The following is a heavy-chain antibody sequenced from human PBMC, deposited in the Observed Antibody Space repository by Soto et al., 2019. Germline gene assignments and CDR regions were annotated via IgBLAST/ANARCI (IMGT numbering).Heavy chain of an antibody. J-gene: IGHJ6*02. CDR3: ARDGAYYDILTGFLYGMDV. Sequence: GGSPRLSCAASGFTFSSYEMNWVRQAPGKGLEWVSYISSSGSTIYYADSVKGRFTISRDNAKNSLYLQMNSLRAEDTAVYYCARDGAYYDILTGFLYGMDVWGQGTTVTVSS. CDR1: GFTFSSYE. V-gene: IGHV3-48*03. D-gene: IGHD3-9*01. CDR2: ISSSGSTI.